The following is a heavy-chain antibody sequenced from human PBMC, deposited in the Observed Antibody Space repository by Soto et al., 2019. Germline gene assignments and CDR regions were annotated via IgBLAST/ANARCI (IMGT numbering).Heavy chain of an antibody. V-gene: IGHV3-53*01. J-gene: IGHJ6*02. Sequence: PGGSLRLSCAASGFTVSSNYMSWVRQAPGKGLEWVSVIYSGGSTYYADSVKGRFTISRDNSKNTLYLQMNSLRAEDTAVYYCARARLFEGYGMDVWGQGTTVTVSS. CDR1: GFTVSSNY. CDR2: IYSGGST. CDR3: ARARLFEGYGMDV. D-gene: IGHD3-22*01.